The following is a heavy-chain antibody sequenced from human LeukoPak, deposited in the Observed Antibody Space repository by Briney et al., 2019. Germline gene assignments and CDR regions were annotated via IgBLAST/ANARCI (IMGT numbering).Heavy chain of an antibody. V-gene: IGHV4-4*07. CDR1: GGSISSYY. Sequence: TSETLSLTCTDSGGSISSYYWSWIRQPAGKGLEWIGRIYTSGSTNYNPSLKSRVTMSVDTSKNQFSLKLSSVTAADTAVYYCARDSSSSWSYDAFDIWGQGTMVAVSS. CDR2: IYTSGST. CDR3: ARDSSSSWSYDAFDI. J-gene: IGHJ3*02. D-gene: IGHD6-13*01.